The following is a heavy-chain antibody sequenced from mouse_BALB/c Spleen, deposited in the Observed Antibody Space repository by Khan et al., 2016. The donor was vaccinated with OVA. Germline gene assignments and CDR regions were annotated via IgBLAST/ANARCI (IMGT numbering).Heavy chain of an antibody. V-gene: IGHV1-7*01. CDR1: GYTFANYW. Sequence: QVQLQQSGAELAKPGASVKMSCKASGYTFANYWMNWVKQRPGQGLDWIGYINPSTGYTDYNQKFKDKATLTADKSSSTAYMQLSSLTSEDSAVYYCSRLCSSYVTTFVYWGHGTTLTVSS. D-gene: IGHD2-3*01. CDR3: SRLCSSYVTTFVY. CDR2: INPSTGYT. J-gene: IGHJ2*01.